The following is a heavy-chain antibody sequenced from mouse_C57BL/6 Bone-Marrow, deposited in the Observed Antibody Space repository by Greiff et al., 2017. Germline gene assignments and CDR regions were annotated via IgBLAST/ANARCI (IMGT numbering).Heavy chain of an antibody. CDR2: ISNGGGST. V-gene: IGHV5-12*01. Sequence: EVHLVESGGGLVQPGGSLKLSCAASGFTFSDYYMYWVRQTPEKRLEWVAYISNGGGSTYYPDTVKGRFTLSRDNAKNTLYLQMSRLKSEDTAMYYCARHTYYFDYWGQGTTLTVSS. CDR3: ARHTYYFDY. J-gene: IGHJ2*01. CDR1: GFTFSDYY.